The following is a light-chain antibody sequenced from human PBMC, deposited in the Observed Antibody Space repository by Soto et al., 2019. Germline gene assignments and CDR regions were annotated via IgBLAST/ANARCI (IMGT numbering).Light chain of an antibody. CDR1: QGINNH. CDR2: VAS. J-gene: IGKJ1*01. V-gene: IGKV1-9*01. CDR3: QQYNSYWT. Sequence: IQLTQSPSSLSASVGDRITITCRASQGINNHLAWYQQKPGKAPKLLIYVASTLQSGVPSRFSGSGSGTEFTLTISSLQPDDFATYYCQQYNSYWTFGQGTKVDIK.